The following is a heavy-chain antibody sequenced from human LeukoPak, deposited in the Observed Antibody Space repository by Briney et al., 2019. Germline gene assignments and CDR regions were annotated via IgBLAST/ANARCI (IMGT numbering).Heavy chain of an antibody. J-gene: IGHJ4*02. D-gene: IGHD4-17*01. V-gene: IGHV3-48*01. CDR1: GFTFSNYS. Sequence: GGSLRLSCAASGFTFSNYSMNWVRQAPGKGLEWVSYISSSSSTIYCVDSVKGRFTISRDNAKNSLYLQMNSLRAEDTAVYYCARVTPQPAHDYGDYSSDYWGQGTLVTVSS. CDR2: ISSSSSTI. CDR3: ARVTPQPAHDYGDYSSDY.